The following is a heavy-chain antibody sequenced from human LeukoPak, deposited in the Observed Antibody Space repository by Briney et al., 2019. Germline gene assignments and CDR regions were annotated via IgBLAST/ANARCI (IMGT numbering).Heavy chain of an antibody. Sequence: GGSLRLSCAASGFTFDDYAMHWVRQAPGKGLEWVSGITWNSRSSVYVDSVRGRFSISRDNAKNSLYLQMNNLRPEDTAFYYCAKGRRGSYRDYVDHWGQGSLVSVSS. V-gene: IGHV3-9*01. CDR3: AKGRRGSYRDYVDH. J-gene: IGHJ5*02. D-gene: IGHD3-16*02. CDR2: ITWNSRSS. CDR1: GFTFDDYA.